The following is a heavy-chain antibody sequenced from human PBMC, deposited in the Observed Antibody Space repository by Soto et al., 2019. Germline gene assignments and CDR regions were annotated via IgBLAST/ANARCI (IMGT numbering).Heavy chain of an antibody. D-gene: IGHD2-8*02. J-gene: IGHJ4*02. Sequence: QLQLQESGPGLVKPSQTLSLACTVSVGSFSSGGYYWSWIRQLPGKGLEWIGYIYYSGSTYYNPSLKSRFTISLDTSKNQFSLKLSSVTAADTAVYYCARATSFSGHHGYWGQGTLVTVSS. CDR2: IYYSGST. V-gene: IGHV4-31*03. CDR1: VGSFSSGGYY. CDR3: ARATSFSGHHGY.